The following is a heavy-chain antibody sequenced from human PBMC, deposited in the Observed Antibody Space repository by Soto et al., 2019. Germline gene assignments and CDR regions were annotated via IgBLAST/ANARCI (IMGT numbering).Heavy chain of an antibody. D-gene: IGHD5-12*01. J-gene: IGHJ4*01. V-gene: IGHV1-69*04. Sequence: SVKVSCKASGGAFTNDIITWVRQAPGQGLEWMGRIIPLLDITNYAQKFQGRVTITADKSTSTAYMELNSLISEDTAVYYCARDSPIGSTFSGYDAIDYWG. CDR1: GGAFTNDI. CDR3: ARDSPIGSTFSGYDAIDY. CDR2: IIPLLDIT.